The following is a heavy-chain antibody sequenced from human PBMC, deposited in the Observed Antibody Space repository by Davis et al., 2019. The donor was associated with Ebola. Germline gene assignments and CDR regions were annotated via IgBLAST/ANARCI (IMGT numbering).Heavy chain of an antibody. CDR2: INPNDGRT. CDR3: TTPGGQDSGYDVFDI. Sequence: AASVKVSCKTSNYRFTSHGITWVRQAPGQGLEWMGMINPNDGRTIYAQKFQGRVTVTRDTSTTTVYMDLSSLRSEDTALYYCTTPGGQDSGYDVFDIWGQGTMVTVSS. V-gene: IGHV1-46*03. J-gene: IGHJ3*02. D-gene: IGHD5-12*01. CDR1: NYRFTSHG.